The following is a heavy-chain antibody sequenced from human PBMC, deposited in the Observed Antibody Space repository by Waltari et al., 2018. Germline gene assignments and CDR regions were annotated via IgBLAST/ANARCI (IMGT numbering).Heavy chain of an antibody. CDR1: GYSINSGYY. CDR3: SRQVLGYCTSAACRRLES. V-gene: IGHV4-38-2*01. D-gene: IGHD2-2*03. CDR2: IYHAGDT. J-gene: IGHJ4*02. Sequence: QVQLQESGPGLVKPSETLSLTCDVSGYSINSGYYWGWIRQSPGKGLEWIATIYHAGDTFYNPSLKSRVTISMATSKNQVSLKLNSVTAADTAVYFCSRQVLGYCTSAACRRLESWGQGTLVTVSS.